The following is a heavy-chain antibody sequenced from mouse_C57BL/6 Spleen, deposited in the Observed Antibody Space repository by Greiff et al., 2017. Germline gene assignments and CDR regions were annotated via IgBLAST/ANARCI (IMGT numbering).Heavy chain of an antibody. CDR3: TVGGLYAMDY. J-gene: IGHJ4*01. CDR1: GFTFSNYW. Sequence: EVKLMESGGGLVQPGGSMKLSCVASGFTFSNYWMNWVRQSPEKGLEWVAQIRLKSDNYATHYAESVKGRFTISRDDSKSSVYLQMNNVRAEDTGIYYCTVGGLYAMDYWGQGTSVTVSS. CDR2: IRLKSDNYAT. V-gene: IGHV6-3*01. D-gene: IGHD1-1*02.